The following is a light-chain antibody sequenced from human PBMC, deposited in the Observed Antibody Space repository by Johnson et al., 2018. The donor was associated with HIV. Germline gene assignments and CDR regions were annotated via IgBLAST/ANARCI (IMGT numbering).Light chain of an antibody. Sequence: HSVLTQPPSVSAAPGQKVIISCSGSSSNIGKNYVSWYQQVPGTAPKLLIYENNERPSGIPDRFSGSKSGTSATLGITGLQTGDEADYYCETWGTGLSAGGVFGTGTKVTVL. J-gene: IGLJ1*01. CDR2: ENN. V-gene: IGLV1-51*02. CDR1: SSNIGKNY. CDR3: ETWGTGLSAGGV.